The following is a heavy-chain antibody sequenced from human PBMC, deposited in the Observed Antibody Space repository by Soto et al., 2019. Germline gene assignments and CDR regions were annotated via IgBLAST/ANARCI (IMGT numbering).Heavy chain of an antibody. CDR2: ISSSSSTI. Sequence: GGSLRLSCAASGFTFSSYSMNWVRQAPGKGLEWVSYISSSSSTIYYADSVKGRFTISRDNSKNTLYLQMNSLRAEDTAVYYCARDSDSSYAPLDYWGQGTLVTVSS. J-gene: IGHJ4*02. CDR3: ARDSDSSYAPLDY. CDR1: GFTFSSYS. V-gene: IGHV3-48*01. D-gene: IGHD3-10*01.